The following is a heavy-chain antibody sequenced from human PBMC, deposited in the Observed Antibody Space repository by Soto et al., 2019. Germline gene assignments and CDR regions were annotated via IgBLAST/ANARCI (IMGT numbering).Heavy chain of an antibody. CDR2: IWYDGSNK. CDR3: ARDLYYYDSSGYLDY. V-gene: IGHV3-33*08. J-gene: IGHJ4*02. D-gene: IGHD3-22*01. CDR1: GFPFSNDW. Sequence: GGSLRLSCAASGFPFSNDWINWVRQAPGKGLEWVAVIWYDGSNKYYADSVKGRFTISRDNSKNTLYLQMNSLRAEDTAVYYCARDLYYYDSSGYLDYWGQGTLVTVSS.